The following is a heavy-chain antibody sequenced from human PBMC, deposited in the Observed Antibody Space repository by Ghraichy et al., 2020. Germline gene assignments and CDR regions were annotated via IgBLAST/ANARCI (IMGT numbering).Heavy chain of an antibody. Sequence: SQTLSLTCAISGDSVSSNSAAWSWIRQSPSRGLEWLGMTYYKSKWYNDYALSVKSRITINPDASKNQFSLQLNSVTPEDTAVYYCARGVGKGAFDIWGQGTMVTVSS. CDR2: TYYKSKWYN. D-gene: IGHD1-26*01. CDR3: ARGVGKGAFDI. J-gene: IGHJ3*02. V-gene: IGHV6-1*01. CDR1: GDSVSSNSAA.